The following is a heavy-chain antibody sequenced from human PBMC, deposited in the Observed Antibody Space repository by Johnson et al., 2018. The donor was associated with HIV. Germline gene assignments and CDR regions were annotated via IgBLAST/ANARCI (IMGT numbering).Heavy chain of an antibody. J-gene: IGHJ3*02. CDR2: VPDDGDNK. CDR1: EFTFSNYA. V-gene: IGHV3-30-3*01. D-gene: IGHD3-9*01. CDR3: ASVYYDILTGYYYDALDI. Sequence: QVQLVESGGGVVQPGRSLRLSCAASEFTFSNYAMHWVRQAPGKGLEWVAVVPDDGDNKYYADSVKGRFTISRDNSKNTLYLQMNSLRAEDTAVYYCASVYYDILTGYYYDALDIWGRGTMVTVSS.